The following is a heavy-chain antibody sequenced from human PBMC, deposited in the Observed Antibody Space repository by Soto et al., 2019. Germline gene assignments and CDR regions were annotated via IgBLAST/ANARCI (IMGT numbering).Heavy chain of an antibody. D-gene: IGHD6-13*01. CDR3: ASEIKRPGYSSSWYFDY. Sequence: SETLSLTCAVYGGSFSGYYWSWIRQPPGKGLEWIGEINHSGSTNYNPSLKSRVTISVDTSKNQFSLKLSSVTAADTAVYYCASEIKRPGYSSSWYFDYSGQGTLVTVSS. J-gene: IGHJ4*02. CDR2: INHSGST. V-gene: IGHV4-34*01. CDR1: GGSFSGYY.